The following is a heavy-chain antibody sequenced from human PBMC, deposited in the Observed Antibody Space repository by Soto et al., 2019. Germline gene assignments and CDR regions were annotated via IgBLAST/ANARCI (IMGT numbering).Heavy chain of an antibody. CDR3: ARGGTTTRGTTGPLYYYYGMDV. J-gene: IGHJ6*02. D-gene: IGHD1-1*01. V-gene: IGHV1-46*01. CDR2: INPSGGST. Sequence: ASVKVSFKASGYTFTSYYMHWLRQAPGQGLEWMGIINPSGGSTSYAQKFQGRVTMARDTSTSTVYMELSSLRSEDTAVYYCARGGTTTRGTTGPLYYYYGMDVWGQGTTVTVSS. CDR1: GYTFTSYY.